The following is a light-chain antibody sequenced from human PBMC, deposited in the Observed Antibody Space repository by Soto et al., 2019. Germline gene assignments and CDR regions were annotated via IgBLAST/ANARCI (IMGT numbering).Light chain of an antibody. CDR1: QGIGNW. Sequence: DIQMTQSRSSVSASVGDRVTITCRASQGIGNWLAWYQQKPGKAPKLLIYAASGLQSGVPSRCSGSGSGTDFTLTISSLQPEDFATYYCQQADSFTTLGPGTKVAIK. CDR3: QQADSFTT. J-gene: IGKJ3*01. CDR2: AAS. V-gene: IGKV1-12*01.